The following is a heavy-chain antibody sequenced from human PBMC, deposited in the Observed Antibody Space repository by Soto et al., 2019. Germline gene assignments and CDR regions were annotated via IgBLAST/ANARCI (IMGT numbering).Heavy chain of an antibody. V-gene: IGHV1-69*12. D-gene: IGHD3-10*01. Sequence: QVQLVQSGAEVKKPGSSVKVSCTASGGTFSSYAISWVRQAPGQGLEWMGGIIPIFGTANYAQKFQGRVTITADESTSTAYMELSSLRSEDTAVYYCARGTMVRGVVLYGMDVWGQGTTVTVSS. CDR2: IIPIFGTA. CDR1: GGTFSSYA. CDR3: ARGTMVRGVVLYGMDV. J-gene: IGHJ6*02.